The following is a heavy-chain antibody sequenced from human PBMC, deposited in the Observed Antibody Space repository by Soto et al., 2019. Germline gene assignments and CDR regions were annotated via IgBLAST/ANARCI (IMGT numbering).Heavy chain of an antibody. J-gene: IGHJ4*02. Sequence: PGGSLRLSCAASGFTFSSYAMHWVRQAPGKGLEWVAVISYDGSNKYYADSVKGRFTISRDNSKNTLYLQMNSLRAEDTAVYYCARVEGESGSYYSGYWGQGTLVTVSS. CDR2: ISYDGSNK. CDR3: ARVEGESGSYYSGY. V-gene: IGHV3-30-3*01. D-gene: IGHD1-26*01. CDR1: GFTFSSYA.